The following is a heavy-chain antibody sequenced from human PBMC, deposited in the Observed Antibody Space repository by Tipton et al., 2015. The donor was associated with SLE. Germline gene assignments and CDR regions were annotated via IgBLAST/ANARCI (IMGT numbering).Heavy chain of an antibody. CDR2: VFYTGVT. Sequence: PSLTCTFSGDSINLYYWNWIRQPPGKGLEWIGYVFYTGVTNHNPSLKGRVTISIDTSKKLFSLKLSDVTAADTAVYYCVRGTENNWKPRFDLWGQGTLVAVSS. CDR3: VRGTENNWKPRFDL. J-gene: IGHJ4*02. V-gene: IGHV4-59*01. CDR1: GDSINLYY. D-gene: IGHD1-20*01.